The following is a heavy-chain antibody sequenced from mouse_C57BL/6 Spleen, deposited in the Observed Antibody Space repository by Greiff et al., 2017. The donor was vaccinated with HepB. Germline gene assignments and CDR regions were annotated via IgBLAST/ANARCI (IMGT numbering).Heavy chain of an antibody. CDR3: ARCGITTTSYFDY. V-gene: IGHV1-85*01. Sequence: VQLQQSGPELVKPGASVKLSCKASGYTFTSYDINWVKQRPGQGLEWIGWIYPRDGSTKYNEKIKGKATLTVDTYSSTAYMELHSLTSEDSAVSFCARCGITTTSYFDYWGQGTTLTVSS. D-gene: IGHD1-1*01. J-gene: IGHJ2*01. CDR1: GYTFTSYD. CDR2: IYPRDGST.